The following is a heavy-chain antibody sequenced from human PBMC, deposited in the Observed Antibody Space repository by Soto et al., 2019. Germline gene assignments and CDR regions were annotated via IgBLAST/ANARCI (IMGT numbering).Heavy chain of an antibody. Sequence: EEQLAESGGGLVQPGGSLRLSCAGSGSSFNDHYIDWVRQAPGKGLEWIGQIRNKDRGYTTEYAASVRGRFTISRDDSSNSLYLHLTRLKTEDTAVYYCSVLGTWFVPWGQGTLVTVS. CDR1: GSSFNDHY. CDR2: IRNKDRGYTT. V-gene: IGHV3-72*01. J-gene: IGHJ5*02. CDR3: SVLGTWFVP.